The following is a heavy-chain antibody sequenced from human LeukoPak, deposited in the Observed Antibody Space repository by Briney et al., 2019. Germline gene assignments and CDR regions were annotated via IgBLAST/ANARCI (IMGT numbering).Heavy chain of an antibody. D-gene: IGHD1-14*01. V-gene: IGHV1-2*06. CDR3: TRDIDHAVGLGY. Sequence: GASVKVSCRASGYTFTAYYMHWVRQAPGQGLEWMGRITPNSGGTVYAQQFQGRVTLTRDTSITTAYMELSNLRSDDTAVYYCTRDIDHAVGLGYWGQGTLVTVSS. J-gene: IGHJ4*02. CDR1: GYTFTAYY. CDR2: ITPNSGGT.